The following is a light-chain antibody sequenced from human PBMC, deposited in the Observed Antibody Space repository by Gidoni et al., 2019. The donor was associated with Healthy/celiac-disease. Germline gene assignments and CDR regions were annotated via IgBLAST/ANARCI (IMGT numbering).Light chain of an antibody. CDR3: NSRDSSGNVWV. Sequence: SSELTQDPAVSVALGQTVRITCQGDSLRSYYASWYQQKPGQAPVPVIYGKNNRPSGIPDRFSGSSSGNTASLTITGAQAEDEADYYCNSRDSSGNVWVFGGGTKLTVL. CDR2: GKN. J-gene: IGLJ3*02. V-gene: IGLV3-19*01. CDR1: SLRSYY.